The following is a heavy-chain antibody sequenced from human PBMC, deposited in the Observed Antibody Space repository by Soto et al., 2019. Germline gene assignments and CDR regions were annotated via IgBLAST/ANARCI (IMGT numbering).Heavy chain of an antibody. J-gene: IGHJ1*01. Sequence: ASVKVSCKASGYTFTRYAMHWVRQAPGQRLEWMGWISAGNGNTKYSQKFQGRVTITRDTSASTAYMELSSLRSEDTAVYYCAMGCSGGSCYVEYFQHWGQGTLVTVSS. CDR3: AMGCSGGSCYVEYFQH. V-gene: IGHV1-3*01. CDR2: ISAGNGNT. CDR1: GYTFTRYA. D-gene: IGHD2-15*01.